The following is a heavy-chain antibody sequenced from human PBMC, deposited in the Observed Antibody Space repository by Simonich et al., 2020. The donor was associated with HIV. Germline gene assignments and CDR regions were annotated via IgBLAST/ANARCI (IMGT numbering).Heavy chain of an antibody. CDR3: ARKGGGRGVYYFDY. V-gene: IGHV1-69*13. J-gene: IGHJ4*02. Sequence: QVQLVQSGAEVKKPGSSVKVSCKASGGTFSSFAISWVRQAPGLGLEGVGGVIPSFGTANDAQRFQGRVTITADESTSTAYMELSSLRSEDTGIYYCARKGGGRGVYYFDYWGQGTLVTVSS. D-gene: IGHD3-10*01. CDR1: GGTFSSFA. CDR2: VIPSFGTA.